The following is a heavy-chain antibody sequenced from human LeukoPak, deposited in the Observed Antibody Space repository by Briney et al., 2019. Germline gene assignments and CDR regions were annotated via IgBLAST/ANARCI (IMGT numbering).Heavy chain of an antibody. D-gene: IGHD4-17*01. CDR2: INHSGST. CDR3: ARGTTVTSRYFDL. J-gene: IGHJ2*01. V-gene: IGHV4-34*01. CDR1: GGSFSGYY. Sequence: SETPSLTCAVYGGSFSGYYWSWIRQPPGKGLEWIGEINHSGSTNYNPSLKSRVTISVDTSKNQFSLKLSSVTAADTAVYYCARGTTVTSRYFDLWGRGTLVTVSS.